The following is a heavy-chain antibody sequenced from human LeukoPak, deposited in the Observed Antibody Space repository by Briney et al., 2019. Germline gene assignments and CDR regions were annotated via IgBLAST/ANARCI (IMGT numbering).Heavy chain of an antibody. CDR3: ACERRVGAPQLWL. D-gene: IGHD1-26*01. CDR2: SNPNSGGT. J-gene: IGHJ4*02. V-gene: IGHV1-2*02. CDR1: GYTFTGYI. Sequence: ASVKVSCTASGYTFTGYIIHWLRDAPRQRLEWMGCSNPNSGGTNYAQKFQGRVTMTRDTSIRTAYMELSRLRSDDTAVYYCACERRVGAPQLWLWGQGTLVTVSS.